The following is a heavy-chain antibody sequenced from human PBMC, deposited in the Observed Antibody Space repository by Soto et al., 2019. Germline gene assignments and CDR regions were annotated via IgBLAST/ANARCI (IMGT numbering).Heavy chain of an antibody. V-gene: IGHV1-2*04. CDR2: INPNSGGT. CDR3: ARTLSGDSQGMDA. Sequence: ASVKVSCKASGYTFTGYYMHWVRQAPGQGLEWMGWINPNSGGTNYAQKFQGWVTMTRDTSISTAYMELSRLRSDDTAVYYCARTLSGDSQGMDAWGQGTTVTVSS. J-gene: IGHJ6*02. D-gene: IGHD3-10*01. CDR1: GYTFTGYY.